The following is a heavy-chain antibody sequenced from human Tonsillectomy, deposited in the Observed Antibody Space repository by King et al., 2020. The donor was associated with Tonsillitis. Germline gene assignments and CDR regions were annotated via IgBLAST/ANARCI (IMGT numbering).Heavy chain of an antibody. D-gene: IGHD6-6*01. CDR1: GFTFDDYA. CDR3: AKDISSIAPYYYAMDV. CDR2: ISWNSGSI. Sequence: VQLVESGGGLVQPGRSLRLSCAASGFTFDDYAMHWVRQAPGKGLEWVSGISWNSGSIGYADSVKGRFTISRDNAKNSLCLQMNSLRAEDTALYYCAKDISSIAPYYYAMDVWGQGTTVTVSS. J-gene: IGHJ6*02. V-gene: IGHV3-9*01.